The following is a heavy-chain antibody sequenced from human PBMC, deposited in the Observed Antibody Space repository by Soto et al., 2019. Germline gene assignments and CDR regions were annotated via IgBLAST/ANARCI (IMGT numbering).Heavy chain of an antibody. CDR1: GGTFSSYA. Sequence: ASVKVSCKASGGTFSSYAISWVRQAPGQGLEWMGGIIPIFGTANYAQKFQGRVTITADESTSTAYMELSSLRSEDTAVYYCAEDRYDSSGYYPTVLEYFQHWGQGTLVTVSS. CDR3: AEDRYDSSGYYPTVLEYFQH. D-gene: IGHD3-22*01. V-gene: IGHV1-69*13. CDR2: IIPIFGTA. J-gene: IGHJ1*01.